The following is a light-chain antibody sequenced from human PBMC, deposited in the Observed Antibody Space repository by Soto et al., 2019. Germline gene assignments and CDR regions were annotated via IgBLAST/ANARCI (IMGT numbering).Light chain of an antibody. CDR2: GAS. J-gene: IGKJ1*01. V-gene: IGKV3-15*01. CDR1: QSVSSN. CDR3: QQYNNWPPTWT. Sequence: EIVMTQSPATLSVSTGERATLSCRASQSVSSNLAWYQQKPGQAPRLLIYGASTRATGIPARFSGSGSGTEFTLTISSLQSEDFAVYYWQQYNNWPPTWTFGQGTKVEIK.